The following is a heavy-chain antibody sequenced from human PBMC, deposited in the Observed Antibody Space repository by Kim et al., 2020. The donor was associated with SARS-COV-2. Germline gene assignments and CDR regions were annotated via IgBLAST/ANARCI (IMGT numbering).Heavy chain of an antibody. V-gene: IGHV3-23*01. J-gene: IGHJ4*02. D-gene: IGHD6-13*01. CDR2: ISVSGDST. CDR1: GFTFSSSA. Sequence: GGSLRLSCAASGFTFSSSAMSWVRQAAGKGLEWVSAISVSGDSTYYADSVKGRFTISRDNSKNALYLQMNSLTADDTALYYCAKAGGSTWDLGHDYWGQGTLVTVSS. CDR3: AKAGGSTWDLGHDY.